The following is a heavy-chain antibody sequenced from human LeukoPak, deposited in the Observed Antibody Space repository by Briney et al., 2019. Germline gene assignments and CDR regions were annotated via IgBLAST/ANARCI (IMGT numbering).Heavy chain of an antibody. Sequence: GGSLRLSCVASGFTFSSYNMIWVRQAPGKGLEWVSGLSGSGRATYYAHSVKGRFTISRESSKNTMFLQMNSLRVDDTAVYYCARQRVMLTGTGGTWIDPWGQGTLVTVSS. CDR1: GFTFSSYN. J-gene: IGHJ5*02. CDR3: ARQRVMLTGTGGTWIDP. CDR2: LSGSGRAT. D-gene: IGHD3-9*01. V-gene: IGHV3-23*05.